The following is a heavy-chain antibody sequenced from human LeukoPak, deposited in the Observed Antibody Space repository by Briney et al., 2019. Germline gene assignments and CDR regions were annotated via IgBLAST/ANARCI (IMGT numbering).Heavy chain of an antibody. CDR2: IIPILGIA. V-gene: IGHV1-69*04. CDR1: GGTFSSYA. Sequence: ASVKVSCKASGGTFSSYAIGWARQAPGQGLEWMGRIIPILGIANYAQKFQGRVTITADKSTSTAYMELSSLRSEDTAVYYCARAPGPVDRGYYYYGMDVWGQGTTVTVSS. J-gene: IGHJ6*02. CDR3: ARAPGPVDRGYYYYGMDV.